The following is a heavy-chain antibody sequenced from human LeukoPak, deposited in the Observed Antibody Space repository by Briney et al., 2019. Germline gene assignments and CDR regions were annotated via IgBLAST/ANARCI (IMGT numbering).Heavy chain of an antibody. CDR2: INHSGST. Sequence: SETLSLTCTVSGGSVFSSNYYWAWIRQPPGKGLEWIGEINHSGSTNYNPSLKSRVTISVDTSKNQFSLKLSSVTAADTAVYYCASSRLRFLEWLPLDVWGQGTTVTVSS. D-gene: IGHD3-3*01. V-gene: IGHV4-39*07. CDR1: GGSVFSSNYY. J-gene: IGHJ6*02. CDR3: ASSRLRFLEWLPLDV.